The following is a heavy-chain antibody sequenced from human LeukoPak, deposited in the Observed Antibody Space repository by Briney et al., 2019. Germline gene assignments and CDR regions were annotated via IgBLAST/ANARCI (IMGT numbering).Heavy chain of an antibody. CDR3: AKDSSTSCHD. Sequence: PGGSLRLSCAASGFTLSSYGMHWVRQAPGKGLEWVAIIRPDERNKYYADSVKGRFIISRDNSKDTLYLQMSSLRAEDTAVYYCAKDSSTSCHDWGQGTLVTVSS. D-gene: IGHD2-2*01. J-gene: IGHJ4*02. CDR1: GFTLSSYG. V-gene: IGHV3-30*02. CDR2: IRPDERNK.